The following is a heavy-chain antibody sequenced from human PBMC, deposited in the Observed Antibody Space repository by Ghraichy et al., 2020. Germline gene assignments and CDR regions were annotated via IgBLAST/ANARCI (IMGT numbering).Heavy chain of an antibody. CDR3: ARWYSSGWYAEGYWYFDL. V-gene: IGHV3-7*03. Sequence: GGSLRRSCAASGFTFSSYWMSWVRQAPGKGLEWVANIKQDGSEKYYVDSVKGRFTISRDNAKNSLYLQMNSLRAEDTAVYYCARWYSSGWYAEGYWYFDLWGRGTLVTVSS. J-gene: IGHJ2*01. D-gene: IGHD6-19*01. CDR1: GFTFSSYW. CDR2: IKQDGSEK.